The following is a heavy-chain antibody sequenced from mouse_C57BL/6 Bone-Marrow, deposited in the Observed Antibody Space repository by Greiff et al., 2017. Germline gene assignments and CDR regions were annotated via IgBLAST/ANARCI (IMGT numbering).Heavy chain of an antibody. CDR2: ISGGGGNT. V-gene: IGHV5-9*01. D-gene: IGHD1-1*01. J-gene: IGHJ2*01. CDR3: ARPVYGYYFDY. Sequence: EVMLVESGGGLVKPGGSLKLSCAASGFTFGSYTMSWVRQTPEKRLEWVATISGGGGNTYYPDSVKGRFTISRDNAKNTLYLQMSSLRSEDTALYYCARPVYGYYFDYWGQGTTLTVSS. CDR1: GFTFGSYT.